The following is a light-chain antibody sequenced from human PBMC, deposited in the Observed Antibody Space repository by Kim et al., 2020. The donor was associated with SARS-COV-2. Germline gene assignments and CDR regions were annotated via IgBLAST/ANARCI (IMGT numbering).Light chain of an antibody. CDR3: QQYYSYPHT. CDR2: VAS. V-gene: IGKV1-8*01. Sequence: SASTGESVTITWRASEVISRSLAWYQQKPGKAPNLLIYVASTLQTGVPSRFNGSGSGTDFTLTISSLQSEDFASYYCQQYYSYPHTFGQGTKLEI. J-gene: IGKJ2*01. CDR1: EVISRS.